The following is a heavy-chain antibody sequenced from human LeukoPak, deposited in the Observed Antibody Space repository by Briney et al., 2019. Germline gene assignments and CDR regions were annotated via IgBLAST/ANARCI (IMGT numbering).Heavy chain of an antibody. D-gene: IGHD4-17*01. CDR3: ARGSTVTTYFAFDI. CDR1: GGTFSSYA. V-gene: IGHV1-69*01. Sequence: EASLKVSCKASGGTFSSYAISWVRQAPGQGLEWMGGIIPIFGTANYAQKFQGRVTITADESTSTAYMELSSLRSEDTAVYYCARGSTVTTYFAFDISGQGTMVTVSS. J-gene: IGHJ3*02. CDR2: IIPIFGTA.